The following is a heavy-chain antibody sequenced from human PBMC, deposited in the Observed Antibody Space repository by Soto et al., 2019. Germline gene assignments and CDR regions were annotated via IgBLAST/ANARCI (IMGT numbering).Heavy chain of an antibody. CDR2: ISYGGIDK. Sequence: GGSLRFSCAASGFTFSSYGMHWVRQAPGKGLEWVAVISYGGIDKYYGSSVKGRFTTSRDSSKNTLYLQMDSLSSEDTAVYYCAKGSYGGKYGMDVWGQGTTVTVSS. CDR1: GFTFSSYG. CDR3: AKGSYGGKYGMDV. V-gene: IGHV3-30*18. D-gene: IGHD4-17*01. J-gene: IGHJ6*02.